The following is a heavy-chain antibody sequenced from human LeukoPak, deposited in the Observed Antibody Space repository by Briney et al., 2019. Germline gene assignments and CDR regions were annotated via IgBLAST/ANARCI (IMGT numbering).Heavy chain of an antibody. J-gene: IGHJ5*02. V-gene: IGHV3-30*18. CDR3: AKAGGTTVVTPYNWFDP. CDR1: GYTFSTYV. Sequence: GGSLRLSCAASGYTFSTYVMNWVRQAPGKGLEWVAVISYDGSNKYYADSVKGRFTISRDNSKNTLYLQMNSLRAEDTAVYYCAKAGGTTVVTPYNWFDPWGQGTLVTVSS. CDR2: ISYDGSNK. D-gene: IGHD4-23*01.